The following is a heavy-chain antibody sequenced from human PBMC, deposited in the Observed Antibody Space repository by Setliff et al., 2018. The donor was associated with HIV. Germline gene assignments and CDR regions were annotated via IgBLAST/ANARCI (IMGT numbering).Heavy chain of an antibody. Sequence: GESLKISCEASGYTFTNYWIGWVRQMPGKGLEWMGIIYPGDSDIIYSPSFQGQVTISADKSITTAHLQWSSLKASDTAIYYCVRHRSAVAGTRIGYCYCMDVWGKGTTVTVSS. V-gene: IGHV5-51*01. CDR3: VRHRSAVAGTRIGYCYCMDV. CDR1: GYTFTNYW. J-gene: IGHJ6*03. D-gene: IGHD6-19*01. CDR2: IYPGDSDI.